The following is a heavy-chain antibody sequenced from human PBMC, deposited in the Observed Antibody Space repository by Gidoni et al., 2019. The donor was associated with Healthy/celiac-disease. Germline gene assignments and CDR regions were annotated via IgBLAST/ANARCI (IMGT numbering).Heavy chain of an antibody. CDR2: ISWNSGSI. D-gene: IGHD3-3*01. CDR1: GFTFDDYA. V-gene: IGHV3-9*01. Sequence: EVQLVESGGGLVQPGRSLRLSCAASGFTFDDYAMHWVRQAPGKGLEWVSGISWNSGSIGYADSVKGRFTISRDNAKNSLYLQMNSLRAEDTALYYCAKEGYDFWSGYWNYFDYWGQGTLVTVSS. J-gene: IGHJ4*02. CDR3: AKEGYDFWSGYWNYFDY.